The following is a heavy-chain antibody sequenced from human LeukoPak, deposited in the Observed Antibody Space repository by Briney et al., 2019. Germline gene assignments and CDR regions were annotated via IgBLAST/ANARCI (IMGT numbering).Heavy chain of an antibody. J-gene: IGHJ6*03. V-gene: IGHV1-69*01. CDR2: ITPIFGTA. D-gene: IGHD2-2*01. CDR3: ARGTSDIVVVPAAQFGYYYYMDV. CDR1: GGTFSSYA. Sequence: SVKVSCKASGGTFSSYAISWVRQAPGQGLEWMGGITPIFGTANYAQKFQGRVTITADESTSTAYMELSSLRSDDTAVYYCARGTSDIVVVPAAQFGYYYYMDVWGKGTTVTVSS.